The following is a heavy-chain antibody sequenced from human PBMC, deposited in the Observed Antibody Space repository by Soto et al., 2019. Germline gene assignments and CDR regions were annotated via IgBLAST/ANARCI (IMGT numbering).Heavy chain of an antibody. CDR3: ARLVVTATDWFDP. CDR2: ISAYNGYT. D-gene: IGHD2-15*01. V-gene: IGHV1-18*01. CDR1: GYTLNTFG. J-gene: IGHJ5*02. Sequence: QVQLLQSGAEVKKPGASVKVSCKASGYTLNTFGISWVRQAPGQGLEWMGWISAYNGYTKYAQKFQGRVTMTTDTSTNIAYMDLRSLRSDDTAVYFWARLVVTATDWFDPWGQGTLVTVSS.